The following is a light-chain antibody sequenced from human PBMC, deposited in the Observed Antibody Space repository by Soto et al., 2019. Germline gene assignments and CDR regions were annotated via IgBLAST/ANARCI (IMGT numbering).Light chain of an antibody. CDR1: QSVSSSY. J-gene: IGKJ2*01. CDR2: DAS. CDR3: QQYGSSLYT. Sequence: EIVLTQSPGTLSLSPGERATLSCRASQSVSSSYLAWYQQKPGQAPRLLIYDASSRATAIPERFSGSGSGTAFTLTISSLEPEDFAVYYCQQYGSSLYTFGQGTKLEIK. V-gene: IGKV3-20*01.